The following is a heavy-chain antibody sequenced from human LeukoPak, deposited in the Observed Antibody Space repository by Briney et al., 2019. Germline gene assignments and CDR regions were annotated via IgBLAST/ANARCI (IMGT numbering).Heavy chain of an antibody. V-gene: IGHV3-33*01. CDR2: IWYDGSDK. CDR1: GYTFTDYS. D-gene: IGHD2-15*01. Sequence: SCKASGYTFTDYSLHWVRQAPGKGLEWVAIIWYDGSDKYYAEPVKGRFTISRDNSKNTLYLQVNSLRAEDTAVYYCARVGCTGGSCLAYNYYAMDVWGQGTTVTVSS. J-gene: IGHJ6*02. CDR3: ARVGCTGGSCLAYNYYAMDV.